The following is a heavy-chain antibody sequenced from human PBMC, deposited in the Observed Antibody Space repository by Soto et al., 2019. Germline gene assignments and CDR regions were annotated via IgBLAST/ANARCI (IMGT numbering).Heavy chain of an antibody. J-gene: IGHJ6*02. CDR1: GYTFTSYD. CDR3: ARWGQHDEVSNYYGMDV. D-gene: IGHD3-16*01. Sequence: GASVKVSCKASGYTFTSYDINWVRQATGQGLEWMGWMNPNSGNTGYAQKFQGRVTMTRNTSISTAYMELSSLRSEDTAVYYCARWGQHDEVSNYYGMDVWGQGTTVTVSS. CDR2: MNPNSGNT. V-gene: IGHV1-8*01.